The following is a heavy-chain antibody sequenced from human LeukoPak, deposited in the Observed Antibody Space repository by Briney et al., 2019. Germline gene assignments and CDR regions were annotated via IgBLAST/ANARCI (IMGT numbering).Heavy chain of an antibody. CDR1: GGSISSGSYY. J-gene: IGHJ5*02. D-gene: IGHD2-21*02. V-gene: IGHV4-39*01. CDR2: IYYSGST. CDR3: ARLFTAINWIDP. Sequence: SETLSLTCIVSGGSISSGSYYWGWIRQPAGKGMEWIGSIYYSGSTYYNPSLKSRVTISVDTSKNQFSLKLSSVTAADTAVYYCARLFTAINWIDPWGQGTLVTVSS.